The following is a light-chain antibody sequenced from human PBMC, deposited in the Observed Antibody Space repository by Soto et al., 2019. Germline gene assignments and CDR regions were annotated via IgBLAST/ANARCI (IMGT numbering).Light chain of an antibody. Sequence: IQVTQSTSSLSASVGDIVTITCQASRGISSYLAWYQQKPGKPPKLLVYSASTLQSGVPSRFSGSGSGPDFTLTISSLQPEDSATYFCQQLNSYPQTFGQGTRLEI. J-gene: IGKJ5*01. CDR1: RGISSY. V-gene: IGKV1-9*01. CDR3: QQLNSYPQT. CDR2: SAS.